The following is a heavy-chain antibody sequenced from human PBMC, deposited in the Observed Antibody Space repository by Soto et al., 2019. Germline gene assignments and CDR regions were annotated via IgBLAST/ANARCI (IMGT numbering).Heavy chain of an antibody. Sequence: SENLSLTCAVYGGSFSGYYWSWIRQPPGKGLEWIGEINHSGSTNYNPSLKSRVTISVDTSKNQFSLKLSSVTAADTAVYYCARGYCTNGVWYQFGYWGQGSLVTVSA. CDR3: ARGYCTNGVWYQFGY. CDR2: INHSGST. V-gene: IGHV4-34*01. D-gene: IGHD2-8*01. J-gene: IGHJ4*02. CDR1: GGSFSGYY.